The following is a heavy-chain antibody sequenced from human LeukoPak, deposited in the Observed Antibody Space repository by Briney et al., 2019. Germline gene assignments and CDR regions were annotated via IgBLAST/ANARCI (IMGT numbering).Heavy chain of an antibody. V-gene: IGHV3-30*18. Sequence: PGRSLRPSCAASGFIFTNYGMHWVRQAPGKGLEWVAVISYDGSNKYYVDSVKGRFTISRDNSKNTLSLQMNSLRAEDTAVYYCAKASIYVYYGMDVWGQGTTVIVSS. D-gene: IGHD3-16*02. J-gene: IGHJ6*02. CDR2: ISYDGSNK. CDR3: AKASIYVYYGMDV. CDR1: GFIFTNYG.